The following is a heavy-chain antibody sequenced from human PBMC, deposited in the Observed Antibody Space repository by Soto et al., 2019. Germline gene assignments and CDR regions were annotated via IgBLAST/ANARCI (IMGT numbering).Heavy chain of an antibody. CDR3: ARHLGRSWYYFDY. Sequence: SETLSLTCTASGDSITGGGYFWRWVRQQPGKGLEWIGYISYSGNTYYNPSLRSRVVISVDTSKNQFSLKLSSVTAADTAVFYCARHLGRSWYYFDYWGEGTLVTVSS. CDR2: ISYSGNT. D-gene: IGHD6-13*01. CDR1: GDSITGGGYF. V-gene: IGHV4-31*03. J-gene: IGHJ4*02.